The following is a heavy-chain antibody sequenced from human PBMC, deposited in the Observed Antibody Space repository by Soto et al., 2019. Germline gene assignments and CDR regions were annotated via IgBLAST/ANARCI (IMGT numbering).Heavy chain of an antibody. CDR2: VYYSGST. CDR1: GGSVSSGSYY. CDR3: ARSRIVGATKEDFDY. Sequence: SETLSLTCTVSGGSVSSGSYYWSWIRQPPGKGLEWIGYVYYSGSTNYNPSLKSRVTISVDTSKNQFSLKLSSVTAADTAVYYCARSRIVGATKEDFDYWGQGTLVTVSS. V-gene: IGHV4-61*01. D-gene: IGHD1-26*01. J-gene: IGHJ4*02.